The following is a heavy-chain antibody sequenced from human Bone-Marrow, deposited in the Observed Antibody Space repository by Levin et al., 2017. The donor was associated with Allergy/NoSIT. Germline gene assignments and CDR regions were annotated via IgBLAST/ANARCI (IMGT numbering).Heavy chain of an antibody. CDR2: IGTAGDT. CDR3: ARDYRSPTTWRGFDY. V-gene: IGHV3-13*01. J-gene: IGHJ4*02. D-gene: IGHD1-1*01. CDR1: GFTFSSYD. Sequence: SCAASGFTFSSYDMHWVRQATGKGLEWVSAIGTAGDTYYPGSVKGRFTISRENAKNSLYLQMNSLRAGDTAVYYCARDYRSPTTWRGFDYWGQGTLVTVSS.